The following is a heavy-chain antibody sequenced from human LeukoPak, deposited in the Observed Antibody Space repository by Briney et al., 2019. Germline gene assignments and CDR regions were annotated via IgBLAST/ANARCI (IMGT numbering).Heavy chain of an antibody. V-gene: IGHV4-59*08. CDR1: GGSISSYY. Sequence: PSETLSLTCTVSGGSISSYYWSWIRQPPGKGLEWIGYIYYSGSTNYNPSLRSRVSMSVDTSKNQFSLTLSFVTAADTAVYYCARQHDSYYYYYIDVWGSGTTVTVSS. CDR3: ARQHDSYYYYYIDV. J-gene: IGHJ6*03. CDR2: IYYSGST.